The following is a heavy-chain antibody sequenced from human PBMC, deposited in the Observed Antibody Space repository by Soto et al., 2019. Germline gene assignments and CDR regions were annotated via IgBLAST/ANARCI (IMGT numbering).Heavy chain of an antibody. V-gene: IGHV3-33*01. J-gene: IGHJ6*01. Sequence: GGSLRLSCGASGFIFSEYGMHWVRQAPGKGLEWVAVIYYEGSNEHYSESVRGRFTISRDNAKNMLYLEMNSLRAEDTAIYYCARWWNDEEWVETMDVWGQGTTVTVSS. D-gene: IGHD1-1*01. CDR2: IYYEGSNE. CDR3: ARWWNDEEWVETMDV. CDR1: GFIFSEYG.